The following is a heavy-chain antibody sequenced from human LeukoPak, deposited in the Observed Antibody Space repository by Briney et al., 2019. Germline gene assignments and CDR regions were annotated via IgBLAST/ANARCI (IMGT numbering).Heavy chain of an antibody. Sequence: GGSLRLSCAVSGFTFSRYWMHWVRQAPGKGLVWVSRISSDESSTSYADSVKGRFTISRDNAKNTLYLHMNSLRAEDTAVYYCARTIAGAGSYYGGTGFDYWGQGTLVTVSS. D-gene: IGHD6-19*01. CDR3: ARTIAGAGSYYGGTGFDY. CDR2: ISSDESST. V-gene: IGHV3-74*01. J-gene: IGHJ4*02. CDR1: GFTFSRYW.